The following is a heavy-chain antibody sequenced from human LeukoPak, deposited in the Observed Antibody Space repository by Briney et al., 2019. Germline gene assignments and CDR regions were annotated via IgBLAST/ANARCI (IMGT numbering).Heavy chain of an antibody. J-gene: IGHJ4*02. CDR2: IGVGGSTQ. CDR3: AREILAPGKTHDY. V-gene: IGHV3-48*01. CDR1: GFTFSYHA. Sequence: GGSLRLSCAASGFTFSYHAMNWVRHAPGKGLEWLAYIGVGGSTQYYGDSVKGRFTISRDDAKNSVYLQMNSLRAEDTAVYYCAREILAPGKTHDYWGQGTLVTVSS.